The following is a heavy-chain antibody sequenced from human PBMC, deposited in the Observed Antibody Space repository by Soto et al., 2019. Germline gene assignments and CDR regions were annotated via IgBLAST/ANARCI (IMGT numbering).Heavy chain of an antibody. J-gene: IGHJ5*02. Sequence: GASVKVSCKASGYTFTGYYMHWVRQAPGQGLEWMGWINPNSGGTNYAQKFQGWVTMTRDTSISTAYMELSRLRSDDTAVYYCARYASRPEYSSSWYSPGPFDPWGQ. CDR2: INPNSGGT. V-gene: IGHV1-2*04. D-gene: IGHD6-13*01. CDR1: GYTFTGYY. CDR3: ARYASRPEYSSSWYSPGPFDP.